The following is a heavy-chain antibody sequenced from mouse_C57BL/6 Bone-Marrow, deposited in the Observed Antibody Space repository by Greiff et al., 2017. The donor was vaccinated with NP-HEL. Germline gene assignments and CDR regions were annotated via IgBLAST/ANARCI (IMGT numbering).Heavy chain of an antibody. D-gene: IGHD1-1*01. CDR2: IDPSDSYT. V-gene: IGHV1-69*01. CDR1: GYTFTSYW. Sequence: VKLQQPGAELVMPGASVKLSCKASGYTFTSYWMHWVKQRPGQGLEWIGEIDPSDSYTNYNQKFKGKSTLTVDKSSSTAYMQLSSLTSEDSAVYYCARRNRYYYGSSLYYFDDWGKGTTLTVSS. J-gene: IGHJ2*01. CDR3: ARRNRYYYGSSLYYFDD.